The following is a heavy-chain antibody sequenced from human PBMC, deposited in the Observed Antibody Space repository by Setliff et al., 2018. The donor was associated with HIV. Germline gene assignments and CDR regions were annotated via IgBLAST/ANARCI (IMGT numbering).Heavy chain of an antibody. V-gene: IGHV4-61*09. CDR1: GDSINSGSYY. CDR2: IFTSGST. D-gene: IGHD3-3*01. CDR3: ARDRGSYNFWSGLARGDNWFDP. Sequence: PSETLSLTCTVSGDSINSGSYYWSWIRQPAGEGLEWIGHIFTSGSTTYNPSLKSRVSISLDTSKNQFSLKRSSVTAADTAVYYCARDRGSYNFWSGLARGDNWFDPWGQGTLVTVSS. J-gene: IGHJ5*02.